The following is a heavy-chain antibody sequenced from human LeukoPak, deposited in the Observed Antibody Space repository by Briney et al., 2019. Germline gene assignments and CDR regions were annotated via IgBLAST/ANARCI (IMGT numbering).Heavy chain of an antibody. CDR2: IYYSGST. V-gene: IGHV4-39*01. D-gene: IGHD3-22*01. J-gene: IGHJ4*02. CDR1: GGSISSSNYY. CDR3: AGPLLTYYSDSSAYS. Sequence: SETLSLTCSVSGGSISSSNYYWGWIRQPPEKGLEWIGIIYYSGSTSYNPSLKSRVTISIDTSKNQFSLKLTSVTAADTAVYYCAGPLLTYYSDSSAYSWGQGTLVTVSS.